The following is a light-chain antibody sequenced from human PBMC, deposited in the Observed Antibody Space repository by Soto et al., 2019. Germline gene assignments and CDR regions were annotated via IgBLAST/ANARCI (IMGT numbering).Light chain of an antibody. CDR3: SSYTNSSTLVG. Sequence: QSALTQPASVSGSPGQSITISCTGTSSDVGGYNFVSWYQHHPGKAPKLIIYEVSNRPSGVSNRFSASKSGNTASLTISGLQAKDEADYYCSSYTNSSTLVGFGGGTKLTVL. J-gene: IGLJ2*01. V-gene: IGLV2-14*01. CDR1: SSDVGGYNF. CDR2: EVS.